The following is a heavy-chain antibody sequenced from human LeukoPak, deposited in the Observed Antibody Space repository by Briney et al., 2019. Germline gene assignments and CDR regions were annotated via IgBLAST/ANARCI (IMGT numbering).Heavy chain of an antibody. J-gene: IGHJ4*02. CDR2: IKEDGSEK. D-gene: IGHD5-12*01. CDR3: AKVGSPHYFDY. Sequence: GGSLRLSCAASGFTFSSYWLSWVRQAPGRGLEWVANIKEDGSEKYYADSVKGRFTISRDNSKNTLYLQMNSLRAEDTAVYYCAKVGSPHYFDYWGQGTLVTVSS. CDR1: GFTFSSYW. V-gene: IGHV3-7*01.